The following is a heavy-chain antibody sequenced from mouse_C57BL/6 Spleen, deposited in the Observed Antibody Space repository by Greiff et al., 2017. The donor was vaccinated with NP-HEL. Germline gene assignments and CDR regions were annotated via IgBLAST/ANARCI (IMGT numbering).Heavy chain of an antibody. CDR3: ARGGLRREAWFAY. V-gene: IGHV1-66*01. J-gene: IGHJ3*01. D-gene: IGHD2-4*01. Sequence: VQLQQSGPELVKPGASVKISCKASGYSFTSYYIHWVKQRPGQGLEWIGWIYPGSGNTKYNEKFKGKATLTADTSSSTAYMQLSSLTSDDSAVYYCARGGLRREAWFAYWGQGTLVTVSA. CDR1: GYSFTSYY. CDR2: IYPGSGNT.